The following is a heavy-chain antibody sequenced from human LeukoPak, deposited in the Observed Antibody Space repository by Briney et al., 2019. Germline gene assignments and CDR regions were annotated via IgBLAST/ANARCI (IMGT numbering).Heavy chain of an antibody. CDR2: ISYDGSNK. V-gene: IGHV3-30*18. Sequence: GGSLRLSCAASGFTFSSYGMHWVRQAPGKGLEWVAVISYDGSNKYYADSAKGRFTISRDNSKNTLYLQMNSLRAEDTAVYYCAKDHYSSSWYSLPVYYGMDVWGQGTTVTVSS. CDR1: GFTFSSYG. J-gene: IGHJ6*02. CDR3: AKDHYSSSWYSLPVYYGMDV. D-gene: IGHD6-13*01.